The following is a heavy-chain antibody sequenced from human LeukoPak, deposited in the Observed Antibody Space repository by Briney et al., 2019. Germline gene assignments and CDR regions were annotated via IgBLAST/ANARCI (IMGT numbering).Heavy chain of an antibody. J-gene: IGHJ5*02. CDR3: ARDLESRVTIFGAGDWFDP. Sequence: PSETLSLTCTVSGGSISSYYWSWIRQPAGKGLEWIGRIYTSGSTNYNPSLKSRVTMSVDTSKNQFSLKLSSVTAADTAVYYCARDLESRVTIFGAGDWFDPWGQGTLVTVS. D-gene: IGHD3-3*01. CDR2: IYTSGST. V-gene: IGHV4-4*07. CDR1: GGSISSYY.